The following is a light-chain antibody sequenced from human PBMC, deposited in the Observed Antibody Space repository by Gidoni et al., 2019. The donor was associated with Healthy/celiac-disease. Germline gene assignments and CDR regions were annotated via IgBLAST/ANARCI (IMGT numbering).Light chain of an antibody. J-gene: IGKJ1*01. CDR1: QSDSSSY. CDR2: GAS. V-gene: IGKV3-20*01. CDR3: QQYGRGT. Sequence: IVLTQSPGTLSLSPVERATLSSRASQSDSSSYLDWYQQKPGQAPRLLIYGASSRATGIPDRVSGSGSGTDFTLTISRLEPEDSAVYYCQQYGRGTFGQGTKVEIK.